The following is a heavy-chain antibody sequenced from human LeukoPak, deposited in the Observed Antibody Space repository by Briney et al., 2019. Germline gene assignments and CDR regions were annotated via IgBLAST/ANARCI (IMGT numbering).Heavy chain of an antibody. V-gene: IGHV4-61*02. Sequence: SETLSLTCTVSGGSISSGSYYWSWIRQPAGKGLEWIGRIYTSGSTNYNPSLKSRVTISVDTSKNQFSLKLSSVTAADTAVYYCARGGIAAPEGWFDPWGQGTLVTVSS. J-gene: IGHJ5*02. CDR3: ARGGIAAPEGWFDP. CDR1: GGSISSGSYY. CDR2: IYTSGST. D-gene: IGHD6-13*01.